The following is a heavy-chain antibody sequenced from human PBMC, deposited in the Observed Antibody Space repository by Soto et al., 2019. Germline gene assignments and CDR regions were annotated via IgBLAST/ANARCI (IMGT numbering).Heavy chain of an antibody. CDR3: AKDRRAGGNSAFYFDF. D-gene: IGHD3-16*01. Sequence: GGSLRLSCAASGFNFSNYAMSWVRQAPGKGLEWVSLISATGGVTYYADSVKGRFTISRDNSHNTLYLQVHSLTAEDTAVYYCAKDRRAGGNSAFYFDFWGQGAQVTVSS. CDR2: ISATGGVT. V-gene: IGHV3-23*01. J-gene: IGHJ4*02. CDR1: GFNFSNYA.